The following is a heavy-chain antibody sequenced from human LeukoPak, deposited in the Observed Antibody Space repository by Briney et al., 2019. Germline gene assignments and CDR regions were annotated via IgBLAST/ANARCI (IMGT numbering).Heavy chain of an antibody. J-gene: IGHJ4*02. D-gene: IGHD6-19*01. CDR2: TYQRSKWYN. CDR3: ARSPSPYSSGWYFDY. V-gene: IGHV6-1*01. CDR1: GDSFSINSAA. Sequence: SQTLSLTCAISGDSFSINSAAWNWIRQSPSRGLEWLGRTYQRSKWYNDYAVSVKSRITINPDISKNQFSLQLNSVTPEDTAVYYCARSPSPYSSGWYFDYWGQGTLVTVSS.